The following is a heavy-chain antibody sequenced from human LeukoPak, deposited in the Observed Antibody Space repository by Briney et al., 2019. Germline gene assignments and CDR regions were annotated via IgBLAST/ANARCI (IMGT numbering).Heavy chain of an antibody. CDR1: GFTFSSYW. D-gene: IGHD3-10*01. CDR3: ARDFGLLWFGELLTY. Sequence: GGSLRLSCAASGFTFSSYWMSWVRQAPGKGLEWVANIKQDGSEKYYVDSVKGRFTISRDNAKNSLYLQMDSLRAEDTAVYYCARDFGLLWFGELLTYWGQGTLVTVSS. J-gene: IGHJ4*02. V-gene: IGHV3-7*01. CDR2: IKQDGSEK.